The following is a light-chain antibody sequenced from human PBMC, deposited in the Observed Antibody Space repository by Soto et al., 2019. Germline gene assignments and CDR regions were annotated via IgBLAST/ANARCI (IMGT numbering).Light chain of an antibody. V-gene: IGLV2-14*01. J-gene: IGLJ1*01. CDR3: SSYTSSSPYV. Sequence: QSALTQPASVSGSPGQSITISCTGTSSDVGGYNYDSWYQQHPGKAPKLMIYDVSNRPSGASNRFSGSKSGNTASLTISGLQAEDEADYYCSSYTSSSPYVFGTGTKVTVL. CDR1: SSDVGGYNY. CDR2: DVS.